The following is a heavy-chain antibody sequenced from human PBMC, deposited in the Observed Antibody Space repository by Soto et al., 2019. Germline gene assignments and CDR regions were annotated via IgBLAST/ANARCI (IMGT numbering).Heavy chain of an antibody. CDR3: GPRGAVADPRGY. CDR2: SNHRGST. J-gene: IGHJ4*02. CDR1: GGSFSDFY. V-gene: IGHV4-34*01. D-gene: IGHD6-19*01. Sequence: QVQLQQWGAGLLKPSETLSLTCAVYGGSFSDFYWTWIRQLPGKGLEWIGESNHRGSTNYNPSLKSRVSISVDTSKNQFSLNLRSVTAADTAVYYCGPRGAVADPRGYWGQGTLVTVSS.